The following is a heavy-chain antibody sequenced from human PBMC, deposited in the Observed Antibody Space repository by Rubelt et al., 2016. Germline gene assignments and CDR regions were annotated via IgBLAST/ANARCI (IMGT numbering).Heavy chain of an antibody. Sequence: EVQLVESGGGLVQPGGSLRLSCAASGFTFSTYWMSWVRQAPGKGLEWVSGISSGGSSTYYADSVKGRFTISRDNSKNTLDLQMNSLRAEDTALYYCAKDISPLDSSGWFDYWGQGTLVTVSS. V-gene: IGHV3-23*04. J-gene: IGHJ4*02. CDR2: ISSGGSST. CDR3: AKDISPLDSSGWFDY. D-gene: IGHD6-19*01. CDR1: GFTFSTYW.